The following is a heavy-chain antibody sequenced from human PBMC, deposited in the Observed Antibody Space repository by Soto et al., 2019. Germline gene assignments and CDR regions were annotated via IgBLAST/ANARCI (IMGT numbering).Heavy chain of an antibody. Sequence: SVKVSCKASGGTFRSYTIIWVRQAPGQGLEWMGRIIPILGIANYAQKLQGRVTMTTDTSTSTAYMELRSLRSDDTAVYYCARVPSYDFWSGYPPYYYYYMDVWGQGTTVTVSS. CDR3: ARVPSYDFWSGYPPYYYYYMDV. J-gene: IGHJ6*03. CDR1: GGTFRSYT. CDR2: IIPILGIA. D-gene: IGHD3-3*01. V-gene: IGHV1-69*02.